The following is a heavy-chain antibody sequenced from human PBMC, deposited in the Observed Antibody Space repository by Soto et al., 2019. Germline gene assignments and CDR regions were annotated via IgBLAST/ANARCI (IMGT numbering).Heavy chain of an antibody. CDR1: GYTFNSYY. Sequence: ASVKVSCKASGYTFNSYYMHWVRQAPGQGLEWMGIIKPSGGSTSYAQKFQGRVTMTRNTSTSTAYMELSSLRSEDTAVYYCARGKNVELRVIGYYYYYMDVWGKGTTVTVSS. CDR3: ARGKNVELRVIGYYYYYMDV. D-gene: IGHD1-7*01. V-gene: IGHV1-46*02. J-gene: IGHJ6*03. CDR2: IKPSGGST.